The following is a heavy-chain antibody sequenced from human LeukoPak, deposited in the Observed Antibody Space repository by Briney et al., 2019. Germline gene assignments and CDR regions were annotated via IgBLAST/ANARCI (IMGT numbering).Heavy chain of an antibody. V-gene: IGHV3-30*18. CDR2: ISYDGSNK. Sequence: PGGSLRLFCAASGFTFSSYGMHWVRQAPGKGLEWVAVISYDGSNKYYADSVKGRFTISRDNSKNTLYLQMNSLRAEDTAVYYCAKDNRYSSGLDYWGQGTLVTVSS. CDR3: AKDNRYSSGLDY. J-gene: IGHJ4*02. CDR1: GFTFSSYG. D-gene: IGHD6-19*01.